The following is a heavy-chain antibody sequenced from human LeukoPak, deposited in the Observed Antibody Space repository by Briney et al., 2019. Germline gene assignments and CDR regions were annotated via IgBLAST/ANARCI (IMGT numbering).Heavy chain of an antibody. CDR1: GGSISSSSYY. V-gene: IGHV4-61*01. J-gene: IGHJ6*02. Sequence: SETLSLTCTVSGGSISSSSYYWGWIRQPPGKELEWIGYIYHSGSTNYNPSLQSRVTISVDTSKNQFSLNLNSVTAADTAVYYCARDGSGNYGDYDVYYYYGMDVWGQGTTVTVSS. CDR2: IYHSGST. CDR3: ARDGSGNYGDYDVYYYYGMDV. D-gene: IGHD4-17*01.